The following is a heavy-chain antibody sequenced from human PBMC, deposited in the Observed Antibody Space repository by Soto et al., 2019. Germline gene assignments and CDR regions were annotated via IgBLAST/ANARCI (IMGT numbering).Heavy chain of an antibody. J-gene: IGHJ3*02. V-gene: IGHV3-23*01. Sequence: GGSLRLSCAASGFTFSTYAMTWVRQAPGKGLEWVSTISRSGGSTYYADSVKGRFTISRDNSKNTLYLQINSLRAEDTAGYYCAKDLNGDNGLGGLHIWGRGTMVTVSS. D-gene: IGHD4-17*01. CDR1: GFTFSTYA. CDR3: AKDLNGDNGLGGLHI. CDR2: ISRSGGST.